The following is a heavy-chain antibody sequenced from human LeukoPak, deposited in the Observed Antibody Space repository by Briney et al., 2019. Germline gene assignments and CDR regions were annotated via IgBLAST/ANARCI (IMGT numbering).Heavy chain of an antibody. Sequence: PGGSLRLSCAASGSTFSSYWMSWVRQAPGKGLEWVANIKQDGSEKYYVDSVKGRFTISRDNAKNSLYLQMNSLRAEDTAVYYCAQDIVVVPAAINWFDPWGQGTLVTVSS. D-gene: IGHD2-2*02. CDR2: IKQDGSEK. CDR1: GSTFSSYW. V-gene: IGHV3-7*03. J-gene: IGHJ5*02. CDR3: AQDIVVVPAAINWFDP.